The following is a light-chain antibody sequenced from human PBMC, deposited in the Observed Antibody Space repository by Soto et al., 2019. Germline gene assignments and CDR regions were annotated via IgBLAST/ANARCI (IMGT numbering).Light chain of an antibody. CDR1: SSDIGTYNY. V-gene: IGLV2-8*01. CDR3: SSYAGSNNFVV. J-gene: IGLJ3*02. Sequence: QSVLTQPPSASGSLGQSVTISCTGSSSDIGTYNYVSWYQQNPRKAPKLMIYEVTKRPSGVPDRFSGSKSGNTASLTVSGLQADDEADYYCSSYAGSNNFVVFGGGTKLTVL. CDR2: EVT.